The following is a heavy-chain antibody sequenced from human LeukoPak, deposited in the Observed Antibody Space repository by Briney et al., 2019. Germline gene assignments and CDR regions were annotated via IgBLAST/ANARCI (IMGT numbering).Heavy chain of an antibody. Sequence: GGSLRLSCATSGFTFTNYGMNWVRQAPGKGLEWVSYISDSAILYADSVKGRFNISRDNAKNSLYLQMNSLRAEDTAVYYCATYSRDGYKGQRNGAFDIWGQGTMVTVSS. J-gene: IGHJ3*02. CDR3: ATYSRDGYKGQRNGAFDI. CDR1: GFTFTNYG. CDR2: ISDSAI. V-gene: IGHV3-48*04. D-gene: IGHD5-24*01.